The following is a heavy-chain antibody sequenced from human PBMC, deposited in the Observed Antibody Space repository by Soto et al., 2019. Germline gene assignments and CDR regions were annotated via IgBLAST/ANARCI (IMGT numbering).Heavy chain of an antibody. J-gene: IGHJ6*02. V-gene: IGHV4-39*07. D-gene: IGHD6-13*01. CDR2: IDYSGTT. CDR3: ARPRSSSRNYYGMDV. CDR1: GDSIRSFTEH. Sequence: SETLCLTCILSGDSIRSFTEHWGWIRQPPGKGLEWIGSIDYSGTTFFSPSFQGQVTISADKSISTAYLQWSSLKASDTAMYYCARPRSSSRNYYGMDVWGQGTTVTVSS.